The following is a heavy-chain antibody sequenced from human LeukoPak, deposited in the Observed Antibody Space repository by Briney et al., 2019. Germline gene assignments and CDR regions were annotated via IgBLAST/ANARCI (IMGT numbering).Heavy chain of an antibody. J-gene: IGHJ4*02. CDR1: GXTFDSYG. CDR2: ISGSGGST. Sequence: GGSLRLSCAXSGXTFDSYGMNWVXQAXGKGLEWVSGISGSGGSTYYADYVKGRFTISRDNSKKILYLQMNSLRAEDTAVYHCXXSGGITIFGLVDYWGQGTLVTVSS. V-gene: IGHV3-23*01. CDR3: XXSGGITIFGLVDY. D-gene: IGHD3-3*01.